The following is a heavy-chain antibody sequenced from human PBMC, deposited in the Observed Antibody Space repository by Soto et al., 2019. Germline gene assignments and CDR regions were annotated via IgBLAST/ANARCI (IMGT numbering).Heavy chain of an antibody. V-gene: IGHV2-5*02. CDR1: GFSLSSSGVG. CDR2: IYWDDDK. J-gene: IGHJ5*02. CDR3: AHRLVQPPQWFDP. D-gene: IGHD1-1*01. Sequence: QITLKESGPTLVKPTQTLTLTCTFSGFSLSSSGVGVGWVRQPPGKALEWLAFIYWDDDKRYSPSPRSRLTITKDTSINQVVLTKTKMDPDDPATYYCAHRLVQPPQWFDPWGQGTLVIVSS.